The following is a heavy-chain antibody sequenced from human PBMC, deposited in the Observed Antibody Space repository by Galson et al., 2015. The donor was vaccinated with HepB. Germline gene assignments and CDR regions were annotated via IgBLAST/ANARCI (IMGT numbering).Heavy chain of an antibody. CDR1: GDSVSSNSAA. CDR3: AREVAGTYDFDC. D-gene: IGHD6-19*01. CDR2: TYYRSKWYN. Sequence: CAISGDSVSSNSAAWNWIRQSPSRGLEWLGRTYYRSKWYNDYAVSVSSRIIITPDTSGNQFSLHLNSVTPEDTAVYYCAREVAGTYDFDCWGQGPLVTVSS. V-gene: IGHV6-1*01. J-gene: IGHJ4*02.